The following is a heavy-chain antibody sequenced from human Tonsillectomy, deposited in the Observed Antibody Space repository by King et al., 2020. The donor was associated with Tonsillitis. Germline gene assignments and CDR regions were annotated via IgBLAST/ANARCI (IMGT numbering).Heavy chain of an antibody. CDR1: GFTLSGSA. J-gene: IGHJ4*02. V-gene: IGHV3-73*01. Sequence: VQLVESGGGLVQPGGSLKLSCAASGFTLSGSAMHWVRQASGKGLEWIGRIRNKANSLATTYAASGKGRFTIFRDDSKNKAYLQMNSLKTEDTAVYYCPCSHYDILTQGVLDYWGQGTLVTVSS. CDR2: IRNKANSLAT. CDR3: PCSHYDILTQGVLDY. D-gene: IGHD3-9*01.